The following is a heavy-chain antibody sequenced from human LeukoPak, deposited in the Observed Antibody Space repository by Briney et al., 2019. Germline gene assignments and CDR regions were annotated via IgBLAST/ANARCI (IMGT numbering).Heavy chain of an antibody. CDR3: ARHPGGSSSYYFDY. V-gene: IGHV3-74*01. CDR1: GFTLSSYW. CDR2: LNSDGTST. J-gene: IGHJ4*02. D-gene: IGHD1-26*01. Sequence: PGGSLRLSCAASGFTLSSYWMLWLRQPPGKGLVWVSRLNSDGTSTIYADSVKGRFTISRDSAKNTLYLQMNSLRAEDTAVYYCARHPGGSSSYYFDYWGQGTLVTVSS.